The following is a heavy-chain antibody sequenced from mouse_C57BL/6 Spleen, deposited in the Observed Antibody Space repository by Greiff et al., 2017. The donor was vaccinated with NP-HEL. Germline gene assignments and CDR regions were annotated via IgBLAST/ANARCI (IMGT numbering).Heavy chain of an antibody. CDR2: INPNNGGT. Sequence: EVQLQQSGPELVKPGASVKISCKASGYTFTDYYMNWVKQSHGKSLEWIGDINPNNGGTSYNQKFKGKATLTVDKSSSTAYMELRSLTSEDSAVYYCARFTTVVYFDYWGQGTTLTVSS. D-gene: IGHD1-1*01. CDR3: ARFTTVVYFDY. CDR1: GYTFTDYY. J-gene: IGHJ2*01. V-gene: IGHV1-26*01.